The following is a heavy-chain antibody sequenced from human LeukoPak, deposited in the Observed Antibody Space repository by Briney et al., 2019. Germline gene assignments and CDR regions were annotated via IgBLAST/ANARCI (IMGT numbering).Heavy chain of an antibody. V-gene: IGHV3-66*01. CDR3: ARKRWLQSEFDY. CDR2: IYSGGST. J-gene: IGHJ4*02. CDR1: GFTVSSNY. D-gene: IGHD5-24*01. Sequence: GGSLRLSCAASGFTVSSNYMSWVRQAPGKGLEWVSVIYSGGSTYYADSARGRFTISRDNSKNTLYLQMNSLRAEDTAVYYCARKRWLQSEFDYWGQGTLVTVSS.